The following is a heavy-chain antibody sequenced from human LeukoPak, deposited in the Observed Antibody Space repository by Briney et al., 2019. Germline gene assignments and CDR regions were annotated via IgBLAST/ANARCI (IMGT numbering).Heavy chain of an antibody. CDR1: GHSFTSYW. D-gene: IGHD3-10*01. CDR2: IDPSDSYT. J-gene: IGHJ4*02. Sequence: GESLRISCKGSGHSFTSYWISWVRQMPGKGLEWMGRIDPSDSYTNYSPSFQGHVTISADKSISTAYLQWSSLKASDTAMYYCARHERPGYYGSGSYYGYWGQGTLVTVSS. V-gene: IGHV5-10-1*01. CDR3: ARHERPGYYGSGSYYGY.